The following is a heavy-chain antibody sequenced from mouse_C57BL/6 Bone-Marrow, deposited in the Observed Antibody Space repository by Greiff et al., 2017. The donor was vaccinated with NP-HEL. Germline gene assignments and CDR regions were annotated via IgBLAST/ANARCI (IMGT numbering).Heavy chain of an antibody. J-gene: IGHJ3*01. Sequence: DVMLVESGGGLVKPGGSLKLSCAASGFTFSSYAMSWVRQTPEKRLEWVATISDGGSYTYYPDNVKGRFTISRDNAKNNLYRQMSHLKSEDTAMYYCARERIYYGSSFAYWGQGTLVTVSA. D-gene: IGHD1-1*01. CDR1: GFTFSSYA. CDR3: ARERIYYGSSFAY. CDR2: ISDGGSYT. V-gene: IGHV5-4*01.